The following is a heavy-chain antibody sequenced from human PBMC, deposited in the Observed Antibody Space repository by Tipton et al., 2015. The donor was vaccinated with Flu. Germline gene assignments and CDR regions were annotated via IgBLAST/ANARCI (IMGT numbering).Heavy chain of an antibody. J-gene: IGHJ6*02. CDR3: ARVVCSGGSCYSGDYYGLDV. V-gene: IGHV4-59*01. Sequence: LRLSCIVSGGSLSSFHWSWIRQPPGKGLEWIGYIYYSGSTNYNPSLKSRVTISVDTSKNQFSLKLSSVTAADTAVYYCARVVCSGGSCYSGDYYGLDVWGQGTTVPVSS. CDR1: GGSLSSFH. D-gene: IGHD2-15*01. CDR2: IYYSGST.